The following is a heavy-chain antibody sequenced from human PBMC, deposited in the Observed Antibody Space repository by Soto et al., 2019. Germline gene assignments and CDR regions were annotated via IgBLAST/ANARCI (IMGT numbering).Heavy chain of an antibody. J-gene: IGHJ5*02. Sequence: VGSLRLSCSASGFTFSMFSMHWVRHAPGKGLEYVSGISSNGDSTYYADSVEGRFTISRDNSKNTLYLQMSSLRAVDTAVYYCVNPRSQVQIPPTLGQGTLL. V-gene: IGHV3-64D*06. CDR2: ISSNGDST. CDR3: VNPRSQVQIPPT. CDR1: GFTFSMFS.